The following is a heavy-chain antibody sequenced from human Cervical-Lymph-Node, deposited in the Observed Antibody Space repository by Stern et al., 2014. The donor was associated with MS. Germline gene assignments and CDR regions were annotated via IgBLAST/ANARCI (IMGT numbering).Heavy chain of an antibody. CDR3: ARDYEDTSMLFDH. CDR1: GFTFSSYG. D-gene: IGHD2-8*01. V-gene: IGHV3-30*03. Sequence: VQLVESGGAVVQPGRSLRLSCAASGFTFSSYGMHWVRQAPGKGLEWVTVISYDGNHKYYAASVKGRLTISRDNSKNTLQLQMNSVTPDDTAIYYCARDYEDTSMLFDHWGQGTLVTVSS. J-gene: IGHJ4*02. CDR2: ISYDGNHK.